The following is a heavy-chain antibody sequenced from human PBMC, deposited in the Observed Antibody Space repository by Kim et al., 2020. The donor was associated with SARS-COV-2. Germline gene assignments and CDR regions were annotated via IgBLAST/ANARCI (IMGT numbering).Heavy chain of an antibody. CDR2: INHSGST. V-gene: IGHV4-34*01. CDR3: ARTTMVRGVNY. J-gene: IGHJ4*02. D-gene: IGHD3-10*01. Sequence: SETLSLTCAVYGGSFSGYYWSWIRQPPGKGLEWIGEINHSGSTNYNPSLKSRVTISVDTSKNQFSLKLSSVTAADTAVYYCARTTMVRGVNYWGQGTMVT. CDR1: GGSFSGYY.